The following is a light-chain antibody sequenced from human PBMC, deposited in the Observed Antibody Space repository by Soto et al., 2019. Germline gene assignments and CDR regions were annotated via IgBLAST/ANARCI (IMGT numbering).Light chain of an antibody. CDR2: EVS. Sequence: QSVLTQPPSASGSPGQSVTISCIGTSSDVGGYNYVSWYQQHPGKAPKLMINEVSKRPSGVPDRFSGSKSGNTASLTVSGLQAEDGADYYCCSYAGSNNRVFGGGTKVTVL. CDR1: SSDVGGYNY. J-gene: IGLJ3*02. CDR3: CSYAGSNNRV. V-gene: IGLV2-8*01.